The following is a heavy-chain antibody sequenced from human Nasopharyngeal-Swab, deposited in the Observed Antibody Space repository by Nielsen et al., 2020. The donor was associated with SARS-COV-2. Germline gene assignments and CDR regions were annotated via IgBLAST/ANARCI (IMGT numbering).Heavy chain of an antibody. J-gene: IGHJ3*02. Sequence: WIRQPPGKGLEWVSSISGRGVSTYYADSVKGRFTVSRDSSKNTLYLQMSSLRAEDTAVYFCAKNTGYSTGWNDAFDIWGQGTMVTVSS. V-gene: IGHV3-23*01. CDR3: AKNTGYSTGWNDAFDI. D-gene: IGHD6-19*01. CDR2: ISGRGVST.